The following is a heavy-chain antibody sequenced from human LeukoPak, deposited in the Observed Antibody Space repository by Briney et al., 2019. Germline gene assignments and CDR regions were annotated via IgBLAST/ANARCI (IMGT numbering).Heavy chain of an antibody. CDR3: ARDLPAGTIANDAFDI. J-gene: IGHJ3*02. V-gene: IGHV4-59*12. CDR2: IYYSGST. Sequence: PSETLSLTCTVSGGSISNYYWSWIRQPPGKGLEWIGYIYYSGSTKYNPSLKSRVTISVDTSKNQFSLKLSSVTAADTAVYYCARDLPAGTIANDAFDIWGQGTMVTVSS. D-gene: IGHD2-2*01. CDR1: GGSISNYY.